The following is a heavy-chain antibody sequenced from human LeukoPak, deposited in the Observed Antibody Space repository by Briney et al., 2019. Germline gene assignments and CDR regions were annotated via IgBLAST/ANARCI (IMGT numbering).Heavy chain of an antibody. CDR1: GGSIGTYY. V-gene: IGHV4-59*01. Sequence: PSETLSLTCTVSGGSIGTYYWNWLRQPPGKGLEWIGYIYYSGSTNYNSSLRSRVNISVDTSKNQVALKLSSVTAADTAVYYCARMGTVMTRRWYLDLWGRGTLVTVSS. J-gene: IGHJ2*01. CDR2: IYYSGST. CDR3: ARMGTVMTRRWYLDL. D-gene: IGHD4-17*01.